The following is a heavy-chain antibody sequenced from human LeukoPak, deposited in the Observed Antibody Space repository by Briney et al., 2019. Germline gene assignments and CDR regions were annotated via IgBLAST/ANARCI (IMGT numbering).Heavy chain of an antibody. V-gene: IGHV3-33*01. CDR3: ARDSMIVSPYAFDI. D-gene: IGHD3-22*01. CDR2: IWYDGSNK. Sequence: GGSLRLSCAASGFTFSSYGMHWVRQAPGKGLEWVAVIWYDGSNKYYADSVKGRFTISRDNSKNTLYLQMNSLRAEDTAVYYCARDSMIVSPYAFDIWGQGTMVTVSS. CDR1: GFTFSSYG. J-gene: IGHJ3*02.